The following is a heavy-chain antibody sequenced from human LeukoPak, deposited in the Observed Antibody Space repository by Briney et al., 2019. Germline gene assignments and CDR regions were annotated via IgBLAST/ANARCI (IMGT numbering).Heavy chain of an antibody. Sequence: GSLRLSCAASGFTFSSYSMNWVRQAPGKGLEWIGSIYYSGSTYYNPSLKSRVTISVDTSKNQFSLKLSSVTAADTAVYYCARHSRQSVARRYSSSPGGAFDIWGQGTMVTASS. D-gene: IGHD6-6*01. CDR1: GFTFSSYSMN. CDR3: ARHSRQSVARRYSSSPGGAFDI. CDR2: IYYSGST. V-gene: IGHV4-39*01. J-gene: IGHJ3*02.